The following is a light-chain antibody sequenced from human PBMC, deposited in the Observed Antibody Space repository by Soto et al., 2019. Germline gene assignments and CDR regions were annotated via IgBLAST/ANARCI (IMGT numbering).Light chain of an antibody. CDR3: QSYDSSLSGSVV. V-gene: IGLV1-40*01. Sequence: QSVLTQPPSVSGAPGQRVTISCTGSYSNIGAGYEVHWYQQIPGTAPKLLISGHNNRPSGVPDRFFGSKSVTSASLTIIGLQAEDEADYYCQSYDSSLSGSVVFGGGTKLTV. CDR1: YSNIGAGYE. CDR2: GHN. J-gene: IGLJ3*02.